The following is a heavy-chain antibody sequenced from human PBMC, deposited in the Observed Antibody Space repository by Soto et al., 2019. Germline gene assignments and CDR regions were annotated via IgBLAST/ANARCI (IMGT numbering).Heavy chain of an antibody. CDR3: TTGTVCSGDFYSAVFDY. V-gene: IGHV3-15*01. CDR2: IKSNRDGGAT. J-gene: IGHJ4*02. CDR1: GFTHAW. Sequence: EVQLVESGGGLVKPGESLRLSCAASGFTHAWMSWVRQAPGKGLEWVGRIKSNRDGGATDYAAPVRGRFTISRDDSKNTVYLQMNGLRTEDKAVYYCTTGTVCSGDFYSAVFDYWGQGTLVTVSS. D-gene: IGHD2-21*01.